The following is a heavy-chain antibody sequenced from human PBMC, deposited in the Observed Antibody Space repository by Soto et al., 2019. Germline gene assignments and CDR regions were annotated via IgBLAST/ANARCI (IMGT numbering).Heavy chain of an antibody. CDR3: ARDTSSGYDLGGGDFDY. J-gene: IGHJ4*02. CDR2: IWYDGSNK. V-gene: IGHV3-33*01. CDR1: GFTFSSYG. D-gene: IGHD5-12*01. Sequence: QVQLVESGGGVVQPGRPLRLSCAASGFTFSSYGMHWVRQAPGKGLEWEAVIWYDGSNKYYADSVKGRFTISRDNSKNTLYLQMNSLRAEDTAVYYCARDTSSGYDLGGGDFDYWGQGTLVTVSS.